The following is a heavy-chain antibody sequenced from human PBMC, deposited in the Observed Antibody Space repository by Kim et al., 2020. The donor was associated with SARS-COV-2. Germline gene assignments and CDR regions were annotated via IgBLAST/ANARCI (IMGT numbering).Heavy chain of an antibody. CDR3: AKSLSSITVTDSFRGHYGRDD. Sequence: GGSLRLSCAASGFTFSSYAMSWVRQAPGKGLEWVSVIYSGGSSTYYADSVKGRFTISRDNSKNTLYLQMNSLRAEGTAVYYCAKSLSSITVTDSFRGHYGRDDWGPRAT. V-gene: IGHV3-23*03. D-gene: IGHD4-17*01. CDR1: GFTFSSYA. J-gene: IGHJ6*02. CDR2: IYSGGSST.